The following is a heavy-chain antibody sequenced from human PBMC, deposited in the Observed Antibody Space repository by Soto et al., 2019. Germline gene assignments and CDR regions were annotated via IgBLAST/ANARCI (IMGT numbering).Heavy chain of an antibody. J-gene: IGHJ4*02. CDR1: GFTFSSYG. CDR3: VGMAGLFDY. D-gene: IGHD6-19*01. CDR2: ISYDGSNK. Sequence: QVQLVESGGGVVRPGRSLRLSCAASGFTFSSYGMHWVRQAPGKGLEWVAVISYDGSNKYYADSVKGRFTISRDNSKNTLYLQMNSLRAEDTAVYYCVGMAGLFDYWGQGTLVTVSS. V-gene: IGHV3-30*03.